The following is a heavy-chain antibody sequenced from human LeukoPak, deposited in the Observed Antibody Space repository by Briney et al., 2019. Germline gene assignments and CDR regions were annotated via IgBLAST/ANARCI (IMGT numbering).Heavy chain of an antibody. J-gene: IGHJ4*02. CDR3: ARLRVAAAGMDY. Sequence: SETLSLTCTVSGGSISSISYQWSWIRQPAGKGLEWIGRTYSSGSTNYNPSLKSRVSISIDTSKNQFSLNLTSVTAADTAVYYCARLRVAAAGMDYWGQGTLVTVSS. CDR2: TYSSGST. V-gene: IGHV4-61*02. CDR1: GGSISSISYQ. D-gene: IGHD6-13*01.